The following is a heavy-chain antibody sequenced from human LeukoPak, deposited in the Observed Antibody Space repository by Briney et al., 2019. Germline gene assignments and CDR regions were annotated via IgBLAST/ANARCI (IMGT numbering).Heavy chain of an antibody. Sequence: GGSLRLSCAASGFTFSDYYMDWVRQAPGEGLEWVGRTRNKVNSYTTEYAASVKGRFTISRDDSKNSLYLQMNSLKTEDTAVYYCAREFGRGFDYWGQGTLVTVSS. V-gene: IGHV3-72*01. D-gene: IGHD3-16*01. CDR3: AREFGRGFDY. CDR2: TRNKVNSYTT. J-gene: IGHJ4*02. CDR1: GFTFSDYY.